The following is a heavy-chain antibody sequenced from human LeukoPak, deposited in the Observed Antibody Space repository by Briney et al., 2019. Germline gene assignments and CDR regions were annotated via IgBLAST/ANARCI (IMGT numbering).Heavy chain of an antibody. CDR3: ARDRADYFDY. CDR1: GFTFSSHA. CDR2: ISYDGSTK. Sequence: GGSLRLSCAASGFTFSSHAMHWVRQAPGKGLEWVSFISYDGSTKTYADSVKGRFTISRDNSKNTLYLQMNSLRAEDTAVYYCARDRADYFDYWGQGTLVTVSS. V-gene: IGHV3-30*02. D-gene: IGHD3-10*01. J-gene: IGHJ4*02.